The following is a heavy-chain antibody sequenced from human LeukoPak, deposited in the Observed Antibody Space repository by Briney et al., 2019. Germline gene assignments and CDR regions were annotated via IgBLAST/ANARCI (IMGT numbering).Heavy chain of an antibody. CDR2: INEDGGEK. CDR1: SFTYRDCW. V-gene: IGHV3-7*01. Sequence: GGSLKLSCGASSFTYRDCWMIWLRQTPGRGPEWVANINEDGGEKHYADSVKGRFTITRDNAKNTLYLQINSLRAEDAAVYYCAAERRASSYYDGKEAFDHCGQGILVAVSS. J-gene: IGHJ4*02. D-gene: IGHD4-23*01. CDR3: AAERRASSYYDGKEAFDH.